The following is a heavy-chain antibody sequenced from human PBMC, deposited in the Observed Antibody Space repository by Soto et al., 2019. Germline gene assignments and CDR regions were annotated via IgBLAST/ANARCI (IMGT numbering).Heavy chain of an antibody. J-gene: IGHJ5*02. D-gene: IGHD3-3*02. CDR1: GGSISSSSYY. Sequence: SETLSLTGTVSGGSISSSSYYWGWIRQPPGKGLEWIGSIYYSGSTYYNPSLKSRVTISVDTSKNQFSLKLSSVTAADTAVYYCASPKIAFYNWFDPWGQGTLVTGSS. V-gene: IGHV4-39*01. CDR3: ASPKIAFYNWFDP. CDR2: IYYSGST.